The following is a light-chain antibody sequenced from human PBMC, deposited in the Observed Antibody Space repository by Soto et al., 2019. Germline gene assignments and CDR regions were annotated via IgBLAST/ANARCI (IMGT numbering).Light chain of an antibody. CDR2: AAS. J-gene: IGKJ2*01. V-gene: IGKV1-39*01. CDR3: QQSYSTPQYT. Sequence: DIPMTQSPSSLSASVGDRVTITCRARQSISSYLNWYQQKPGKAPKLLIYAASSLQSGVPSRFSGSGSGTDFTLTISSLQPEDFATYYCQQSYSTPQYTFGQGTKLEIK. CDR1: QSISSY.